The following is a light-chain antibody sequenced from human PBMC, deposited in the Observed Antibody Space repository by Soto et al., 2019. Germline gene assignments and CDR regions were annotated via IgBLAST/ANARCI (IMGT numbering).Light chain of an antibody. CDR1: QRLXSN. Sequence: IVVTQSAATLSVSPGESATLSCRASQRLXSNFVWDQQKPGQAPRMLXYAASTRATGSPARXSGSGSATEFTLTISSLQSADFAVYYCQQYKNGPQTFGQGTKVDIK. V-gene: IGKV3-15*01. CDR3: QQYKNGPQT. CDR2: AAS. J-gene: IGKJ1*01.